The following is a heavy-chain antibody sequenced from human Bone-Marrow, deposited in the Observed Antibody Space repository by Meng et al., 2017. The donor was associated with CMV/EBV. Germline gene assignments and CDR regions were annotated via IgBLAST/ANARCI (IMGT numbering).Heavy chain of an antibody. CDR1: GFIFSSYW. CDR2: IKQDGTEK. D-gene: IGHD2-15*01. Sequence: GGSLRLSCAASGFIFSSYWMSWVRQAPGKGLEWVANIKQDGTEKYYVDSVKGRFTIYRDNTKNSLYLQMNSLRAEDTAVYYCARDPVVSGDHYFDYWGQGKLVTVSS. V-gene: IGHV3-7*01. CDR3: ARDPVVSGDHYFDY. J-gene: IGHJ4*02.